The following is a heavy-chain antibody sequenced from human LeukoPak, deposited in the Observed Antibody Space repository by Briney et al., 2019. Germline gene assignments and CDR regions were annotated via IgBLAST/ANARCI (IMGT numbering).Heavy chain of an antibody. D-gene: IGHD3-3*01. CDR3: ARVPDYDFWSGSRDES. CDR1: GFTFSSYS. CDR2: ISSSSSYI. Sequence: SGGSLRLSCAASGFTFSSYSMNWVRQAPGKGLEWVSSISSSSSYIYYADSVKGRFTISRDNAKNSLYLQMNSLRAEDTAVYYCARVPDYDFWSGSRDESWGQGTLVTVSS. J-gene: IGHJ4*02. V-gene: IGHV3-21*01.